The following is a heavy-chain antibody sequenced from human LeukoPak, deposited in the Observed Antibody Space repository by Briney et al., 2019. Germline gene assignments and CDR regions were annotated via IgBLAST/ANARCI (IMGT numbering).Heavy chain of an antibody. CDR3: AHIEQLWLLFDY. J-gene: IGHJ4*02. V-gene: IGHV2-5*02. CDR2: IYWDDDK. Sequence: SGPTLLKPTPTLTLTCTFSGFSLRTRGVGVGWIRQPPGKALEWLSLIYWDDDKRYSPSLKSTLTITKDTSKNQVVLTMTNMDPVDTATYYCAHIEQLWLLFDYWGQGTLVTVSS. D-gene: IGHD5-18*01. CDR1: GFSLRTRGVG.